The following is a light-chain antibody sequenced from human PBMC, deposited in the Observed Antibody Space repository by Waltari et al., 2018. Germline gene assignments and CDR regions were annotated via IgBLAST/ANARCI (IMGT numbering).Light chain of an antibody. V-gene: IGLV2-11*01. Sequence: QSALTQPRSVSGSPGQSVPISCTGTSSDFGGSAYVSWYQHHPGNAPKLMICDVTKRPSGVPDRFSGSKSGNTASLTISGLQAEDEADYYCCSYAGSYTHVVFGGGTKLTVL. CDR2: DVT. J-gene: IGLJ2*01. CDR3: CSYAGSYTHVV. CDR1: SSDFGGSAY.